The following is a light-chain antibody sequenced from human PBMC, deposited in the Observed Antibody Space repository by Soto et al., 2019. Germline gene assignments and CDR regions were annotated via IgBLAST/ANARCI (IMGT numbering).Light chain of an antibody. CDR2: DAS. Sequence: EIVLTHSPATLSLSPGEIATLSCRASQSVSSYLAWYQQKPGQAPRLLIYDASNRATGIPARFSGSGSGTDFTLTISSLEPEDFAVYYCQQRSNWQVTFGQGTRLEIK. V-gene: IGKV3-11*01. CDR1: QSVSSY. CDR3: QQRSNWQVT. J-gene: IGKJ5*01.